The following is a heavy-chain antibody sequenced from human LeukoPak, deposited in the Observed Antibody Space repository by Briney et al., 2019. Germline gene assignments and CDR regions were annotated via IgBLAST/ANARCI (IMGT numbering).Heavy chain of an antibody. CDR1: GFTVNDYY. CDR3: AKAESGGIYDSSGSFDY. V-gene: IGHV3-30*18. CDR2: ISYDGRNK. D-gene: IGHD3-22*01. Sequence: PGGSLRLSCVASGFTVNDYYMSWVRQAPGKGLEWVAFISYDGRNKYYADSVKGRFTISRDYSKNTLYLQMNSLRAEDTAVYYCAKAESGGIYDSSGSFDYWGQGTLVTVSS. J-gene: IGHJ4*02.